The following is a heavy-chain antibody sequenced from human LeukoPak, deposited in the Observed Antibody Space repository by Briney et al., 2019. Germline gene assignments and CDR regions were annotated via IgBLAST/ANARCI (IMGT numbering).Heavy chain of an antibody. CDR3: ARGFYRPLRIVDFWSGYQRPNYYYYYMDV. V-gene: IGHV4-34*01. J-gene: IGHJ6*03. CDR2: INHSGST. Sequence: SETLSLTCAVYGGSFSGYYWSWIRQPPGKGLEWIGEINHSGSTNYNPSLKSPVTISVDTSKNQFSLKLSSVTAADTAVYYCARGFYRPLRIVDFWSGYQRPNYYYYYMDVWGKGTTVTVSS. CDR1: GGSFSGYY. D-gene: IGHD3-3*01.